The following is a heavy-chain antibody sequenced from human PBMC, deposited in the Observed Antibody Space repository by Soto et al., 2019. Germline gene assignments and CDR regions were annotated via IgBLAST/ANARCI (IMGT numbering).Heavy chain of an antibody. CDR1: GGSISSYY. CDR3: ARELSGGDGYNYYYYGMDV. Sequence: QVQLQESGPGLVKPSETLSLTCTVSGGSISSYYWSWIRQPPGKGLEWIGYIYYSGSTNYNPSLKSRVTISVDTSKNQFSLKLSSVTAADTAVYYCARELSGGDGYNYYYYGMDVWGQGTTVTVSS. V-gene: IGHV4-59*01. D-gene: IGHD3-16*01. CDR2: IYYSGST. J-gene: IGHJ6*02.